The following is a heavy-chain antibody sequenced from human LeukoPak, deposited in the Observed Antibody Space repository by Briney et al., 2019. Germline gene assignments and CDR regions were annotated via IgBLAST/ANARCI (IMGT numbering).Heavy chain of an antibody. CDR2: IYSGGST. D-gene: IGHD1-26*01. J-gene: IGHJ6*02. Sequence: PGGSLRLSCAASGFTFSDYYMSWVRQAPGKGLEWVSVIYSGGSTYYADSVKGRFTISRDNSKNTLYLQMNSLRAEDTAVYYCARDGQGELPRRYYYYYGMDVWGQGTTVTVSS. CDR1: GFTFSDYY. CDR3: ARDGQGELPRRYYYYYGMDV. V-gene: IGHV3-53*01.